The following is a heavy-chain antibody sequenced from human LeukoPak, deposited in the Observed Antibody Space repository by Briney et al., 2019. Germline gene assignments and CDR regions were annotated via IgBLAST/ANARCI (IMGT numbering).Heavy chain of an antibody. CDR3: AKDGSISYSSSWYPVY. CDR2: INIDGSSG. Sequence: PGGSLRLSCAASGFTFRSYWMHWVRQAPGKGLVWVSRINIDGSSGSYADSVEGRFTISRDNAKNTLYLQMNSLRAEDAAVYYCAKDGSISYSSSWYPVYWGQGTLVTVSS. CDR1: GFTFRSYW. J-gene: IGHJ4*02. V-gene: IGHV3-74*01. D-gene: IGHD6-13*01.